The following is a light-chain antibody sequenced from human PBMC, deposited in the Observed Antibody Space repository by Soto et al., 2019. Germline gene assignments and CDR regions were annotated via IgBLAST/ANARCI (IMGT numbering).Light chain of an antibody. CDR1: QLISSY. J-gene: IGKJ3*01. CDR3: QQRSNWPT. Sequence: EIVLTQSPATLSLSPGERATLSCRASQLISSYLAWYQQKPGQAPRLLIYDASNRATGIPARFSGSGSGTDFTLTISSLQPEDFAVYYCQQRSNWPTFGPGTKVDIK. V-gene: IGKV3-11*01. CDR2: DAS.